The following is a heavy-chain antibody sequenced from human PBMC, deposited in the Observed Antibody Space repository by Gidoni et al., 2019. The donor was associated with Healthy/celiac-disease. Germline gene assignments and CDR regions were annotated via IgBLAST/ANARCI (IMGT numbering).Heavy chain of an antibody. CDR3: ARAAVADFDY. D-gene: IGHD2-15*01. CDR1: GFTFTSYV. J-gene: IGHJ4*02. Sequence: VQLVESGGGVVQPRGALRLSCAASGFTFTSYVMRWVRQAPGKGLEWVAVRWYDGSNKYYADSVKGRFTISRDNSKNTLYLQMNSLRAEDTAVYYCARAAVADFDYWGQGTLVTVSS. CDR2: RWYDGSNK. V-gene: IGHV3-33*01.